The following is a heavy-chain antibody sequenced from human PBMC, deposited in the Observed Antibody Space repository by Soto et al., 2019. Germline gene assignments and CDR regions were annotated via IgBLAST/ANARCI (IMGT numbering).Heavy chain of an antibody. CDR1: GYTFTSYG. CDR2: ISAYNGNT. V-gene: IGHV1-18*01. CDR3: ERDQGEDIVVVPAASNYDY. D-gene: IGHD2-2*01. Sequence: ASVKVSCKASGYTFTSYGISWVRQAPGQGLEWMGWISAYNGNTNYAQKLQGRVTMTTDTSTSTAYMELRSLRSDDTAVYYCERDQGEDIVVVPAASNYDYWGQGTLVTVSS. J-gene: IGHJ4*02.